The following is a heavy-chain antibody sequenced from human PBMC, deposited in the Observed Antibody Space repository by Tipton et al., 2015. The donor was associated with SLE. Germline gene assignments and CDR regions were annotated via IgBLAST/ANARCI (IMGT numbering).Heavy chain of an antibody. V-gene: IGHV4-34*01. CDR1: GGSFSGYY. Sequence: TLSLTCAVYGGSFSGYYWSWIRQPPGKGLEWIGEINHSGSTNYNPSLKSRVTISVDTSKNQFLLRLKSVTAADTAVYYCARGGGPWGYYFDNWGQGNLVTVSS. D-gene: IGHD1-26*01. J-gene: IGHJ4*02. CDR3: ARGGGPWGYYFDN. CDR2: INHSGST.